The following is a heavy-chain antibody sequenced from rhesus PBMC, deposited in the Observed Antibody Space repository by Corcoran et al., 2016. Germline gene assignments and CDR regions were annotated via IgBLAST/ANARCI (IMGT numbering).Heavy chain of an antibody. Sequence: EVQLVETGGGLVQPGGSLKFSCAASGFTFSSFGMRWVRQAPGKGLEWVSAISSGGDSTFYADSVKGRFTISRDNSKNTLSLQMNSLRAEDTAVYYCAKDWGYWGQGVLVTVSS. CDR1: GFTFSSFG. CDR3: AKDWGY. J-gene: IGHJ4*01. D-gene: IGHD3-34*01. V-gene: IGHV3S5*01. CDR2: ISSGGDST.